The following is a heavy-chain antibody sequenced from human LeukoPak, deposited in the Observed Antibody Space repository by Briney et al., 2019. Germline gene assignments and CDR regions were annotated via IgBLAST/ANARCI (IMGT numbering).Heavy chain of an antibody. Sequence: GGSLRLSCAASGFTFSSYAMSWVRQAPGKGLVWVSAISGSGGSTYYADSVKGRFTISRDNSKNTLYLQMNSLRAEDTAVYYCARGIISSDAFDIWGQGTMVTVSS. J-gene: IGHJ3*02. D-gene: IGHD2/OR15-2a*01. V-gene: IGHV3-23*01. CDR1: GFTFSSYA. CDR2: ISGSGGST. CDR3: ARGIISSDAFDI.